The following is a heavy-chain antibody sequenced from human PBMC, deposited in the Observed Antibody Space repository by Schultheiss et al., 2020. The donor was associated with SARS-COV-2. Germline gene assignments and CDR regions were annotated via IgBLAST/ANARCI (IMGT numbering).Heavy chain of an antibody. CDR1: GGSISSGDYY. CDR3: ARDHSSEQWLGNYYYGMDV. V-gene: IGHV4-30-4*01. J-gene: IGHJ6*02. D-gene: IGHD6-19*01. Sequence: SETLSLTCTVSGGSISSGDYYWSWIRQPPGKGLEWIGYIYYSGSTYYNPSLKSRVTISVDTSKNQFSLKLSSVTAADTAVYYCARDHSSEQWLGNYYYGMDVWGQGTTVTVSS. CDR2: IYYSGST.